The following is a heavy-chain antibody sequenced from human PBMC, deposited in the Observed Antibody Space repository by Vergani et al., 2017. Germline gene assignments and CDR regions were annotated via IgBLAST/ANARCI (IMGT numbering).Heavy chain of an antibody. CDR3: ASTVGARELAFDY. D-gene: IGHD1-26*01. Sequence: EVQLLESGGGLVQPGGSLRLSCAASGFTFSSYAMSWVRQAPGKGLEWVSAISGSGGSTYYADSVKGRFTISRDNSKNTLYLQMNSLRAEDTAVYYCASTVGARELAFDYWGQGTLVTVSS. CDR2: ISGSGGST. V-gene: IGHV3-23*01. CDR1: GFTFSSYA. J-gene: IGHJ4*02.